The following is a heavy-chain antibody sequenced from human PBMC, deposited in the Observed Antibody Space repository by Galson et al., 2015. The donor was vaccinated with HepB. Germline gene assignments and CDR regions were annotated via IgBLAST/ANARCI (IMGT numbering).Heavy chain of an antibody. Sequence: SLRLSCAASGFTLSEYYMSWIRQAPGKGLEWVTYASTTSRYTDYADSVKGRFTISRDNAKNIVHLQMNSLRADDTGLYYCARDRGTNAWGATAKYFHQWGQGTLVTVSS. D-gene: IGHD3-16*01. J-gene: IGHJ1*01. V-gene: IGHV3-11*06. CDR2: ASTTSRYT. CDR3: ARDRGTNAWGATAKYFHQ. CDR1: GFTLSEYY.